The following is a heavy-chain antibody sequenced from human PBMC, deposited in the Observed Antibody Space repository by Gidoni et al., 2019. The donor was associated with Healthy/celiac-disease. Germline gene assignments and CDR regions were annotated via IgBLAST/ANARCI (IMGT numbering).Heavy chain of an antibody. D-gene: IGHD5-18*01. CDR2: IKSKNDGGTT. J-gene: IGHJ4*02. V-gene: IGHV3-15*01. CDR3: TTDPDTAMALNFDY. CDR1: GFTFSHAW. Sequence: EVQLVESGGGLVKPGGSLRLSCAASGFTFSHAWMSWVRQAPGTGLEWVGRIKSKNDGGTTDYAAPVKGRFTISRDDSKNTLYLQMNSLKTEDTAVYYCTTDPDTAMALNFDYWGQGTLVTVSS.